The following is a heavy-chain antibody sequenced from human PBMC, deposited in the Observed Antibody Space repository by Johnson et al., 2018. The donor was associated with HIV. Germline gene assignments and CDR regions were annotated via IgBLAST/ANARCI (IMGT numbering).Heavy chain of an antibody. Sequence: EVQLVESGGGLVKPGGSLRLSCAASGFTFSNAWMSWVSQAPGKGLEWVGRIKSKSDGGTIDYAAPVKGRFTISRDDSKSTLYLQMNSLKIEDTAVYYCTSVSSGWYGGAFDIWGQGTMVTVSS. D-gene: IGHD6-19*01. CDR2: IKSKSDGGTI. V-gene: IGHV3-15*01. CDR3: TSVSSGWYGGAFDI. CDR1: GFTFSNAW. J-gene: IGHJ3*02.